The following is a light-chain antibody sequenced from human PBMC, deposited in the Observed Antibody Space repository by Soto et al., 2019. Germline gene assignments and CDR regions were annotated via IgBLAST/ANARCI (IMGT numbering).Light chain of an antibody. V-gene: IGKV3-20*01. CDR1: QSVSNNY. CDR2: GVS. CDR3: QQYGSSSWT. J-gene: IGKJ1*01. Sequence: EIVLTQSTGTLSLSPGERATLSCRASQSVSNNYLAWYQQKPGQAPRLLIYGVSRRATGIPDRFSGSGSGTDFTLTISRLEPEDFAVYYCQQYGSSSWTFGQGTKVDIK.